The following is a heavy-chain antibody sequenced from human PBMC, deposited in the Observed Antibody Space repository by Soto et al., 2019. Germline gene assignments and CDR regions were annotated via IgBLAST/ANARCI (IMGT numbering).Heavy chain of an antibody. CDR1: GGTFSSYT. CDR3: ARGQTADYDIFTGYYNVPYYYYGMDV. V-gene: IGHV1-69*02. J-gene: IGHJ6*02. CDR2: IIPILGIA. Sequence: SVKVSCKASGGTFSSYTISWVRQAPGQGLEWMGRIIPILGIANYAQKFQGRVTITADKSTSTAYMELSSLRSEDTAVYYCARGQTADYDIFTGYYNVPYYYYGMDVWGQGTTVTVSS. D-gene: IGHD3-9*01.